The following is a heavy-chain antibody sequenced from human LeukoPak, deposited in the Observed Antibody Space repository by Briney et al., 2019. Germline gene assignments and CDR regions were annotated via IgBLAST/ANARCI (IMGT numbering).Heavy chain of an antibody. V-gene: IGHV4-4*07. Sequence: SETLSLTCAVSGGSISTYYWSWLRQPAGKGLEWIGRLYSSGSTKYNPSLKSRVTISVGDPNNQFTLKLTSVTAADTAVYYCARDHYGSGSYKSYFDSWGQGIRVTVSS. CDR3: ARDHYGSGSYKSYFDS. J-gene: IGHJ5*01. D-gene: IGHD3-10*01. CDR2: LYSSGST. CDR1: GGSISTYY.